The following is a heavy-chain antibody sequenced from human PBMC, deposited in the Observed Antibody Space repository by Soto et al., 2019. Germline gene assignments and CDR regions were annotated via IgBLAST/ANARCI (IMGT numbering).Heavy chain of an antibody. CDR3: ARVQSYFYGSGSEGSWFDP. V-gene: IGHV3-53*01. D-gene: IGHD2-15*01. CDR1: GLTVRNNY. CDR2: IYSDGTT. J-gene: IGHJ5*02. Sequence: QTGGSLRLSCAVSGLTVRNNYMSWVRQAPGKGLEWVSVIYSDGTTHYADSVKGRFTISRDDSKNTLYLQMKSLRAEDTAVFYCARVQSYFYGSGSEGSWFDPWGQGTLVTVSS.